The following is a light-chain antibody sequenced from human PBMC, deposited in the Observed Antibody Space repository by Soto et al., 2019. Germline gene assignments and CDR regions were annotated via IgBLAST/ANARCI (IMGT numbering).Light chain of an antibody. V-gene: IGKV1-5*01. CDR1: QRISSW. J-gene: IGKJ4*01. Sequence: IRMTQSPSSFSASTGDRVTITFRSSQRISSWLAWYQQKPGKAPKLLIYDASSLQGGVPSRFSGSGSGTEFTLTISSLQPDDFATYYCQHYNRHSGLTFGGGTKVDIK. CDR2: DAS. CDR3: QHYNRHSGLT.